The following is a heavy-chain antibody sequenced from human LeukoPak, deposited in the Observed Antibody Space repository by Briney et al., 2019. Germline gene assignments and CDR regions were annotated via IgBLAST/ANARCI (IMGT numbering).Heavy chain of an antibody. CDR2: IKQDGSEK. Sequence: GGSLRLSCAASGFTFSSYWMSWVRQAPGKGLEWVANIKQDGSEKYYVDSVKGRFTISRDNAKNSLYLQMNSLRAEDTAVYYWARGYSYGYNYFDYWGQGTLVTVSS. CDR1: GFTFSSYW. CDR3: ARGYSYGYNYFDY. D-gene: IGHD5-18*01. V-gene: IGHV3-7*01. J-gene: IGHJ4*02.